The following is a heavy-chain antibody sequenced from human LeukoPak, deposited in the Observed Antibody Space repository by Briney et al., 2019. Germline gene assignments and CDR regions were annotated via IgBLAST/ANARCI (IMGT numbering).Heavy chain of an antibody. J-gene: IGHJ6*03. CDR1: GGSISSDDYY. V-gene: IGHV4-30-4*08. Sequence: SETLSLTCTVSGGSISSDDYYWSWTRQAPGKGLEYIGYIYYTGDTHYNPSLKSRVTISLDTSKDQFSLRLNSVTAADTAVYYCARDFADTHTVTADVYYMDVWGKGTTVTVSS. CDR2: IYYTGDT. D-gene: IGHD5-18*01. CDR3: ARDFADTHTVTADVYYMDV.